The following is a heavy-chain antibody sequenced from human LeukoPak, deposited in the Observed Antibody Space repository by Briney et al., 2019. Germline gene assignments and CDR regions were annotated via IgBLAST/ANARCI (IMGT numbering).Heavy chain of an antibody. CDR1: GASISSSSYY. V-gene: IGHV4-39*07. J-gene: IGHJ4*02. D-gene: IGHD4-17*01. CDR2: IYHSGST. Sequence: PSETLSLTCTVSGASISSSSYYWGWIRQPPGKGLEWIGSIYHSGSTYYSPSLKSRVSVSIDTSKNHFSLQLSSVTAADTAVYFCAGYGDYVSFWGQGTLVTVSS. CDR3: AGYGDYVSF.